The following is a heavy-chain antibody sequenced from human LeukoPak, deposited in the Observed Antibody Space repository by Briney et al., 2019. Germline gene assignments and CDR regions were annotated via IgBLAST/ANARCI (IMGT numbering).Heavy chain of an antibody. Sequence: PGGSLRLSCAASGFTFDDYAMHLVRQAPGEGLEWVSGISWNSGSIGYADSVKGRFTISRDNAKNSLYLQMNSLRAEDTALYYCAKDSYDYGDYLHPPNFDYWGQGTLVTVSS. D-gene: IGHD4-17*01. CDR3: AKDSYDYGDYLHPPNFDY. J-gene: IGHJ4*02. CDR2: ISWNSGSI. V-gene: IGHV3-9*01. CDR1: GFTFDDYA.